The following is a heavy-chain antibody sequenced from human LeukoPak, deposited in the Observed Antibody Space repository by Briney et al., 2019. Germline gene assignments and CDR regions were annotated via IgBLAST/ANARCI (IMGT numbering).Heavy chain of an antibody. V-gene: IGHV3-48*03. CDR1: GFTFSSYE. Sequence: QAAGSLRLSCAASGFTFSSYEMNWVRQAPGKGLEWVSYISSSGSTIYYADSVKGRFTISRDNAKNSLYLQMNSLRAEDTAVYYCAELGITMIGGVWGKGTTVTVSS. J-gene: IGHJ6*04. D-gene: IGHD3-10*02. CDR2: ISSSGSTI. CDR3: AELGITMIGGV.